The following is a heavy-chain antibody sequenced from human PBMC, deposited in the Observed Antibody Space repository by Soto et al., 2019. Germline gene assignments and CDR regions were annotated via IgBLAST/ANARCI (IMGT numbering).Heavy chain of an antibody. CDR1: GFTFSSYA. Sequence: GGSLRLSCAASGFTFSSYAMSWVRQAPGKGLEWVSAISGSGGSTYYADSVKGRFTISRDNSKNTLYLQMNSRRAEDTAVYYCAKGSLWDPHTRWELRGYYFDYWGQGTLVTVSS. CDR2: ISGSGGST. V-gene: IGHV3-23*01. D-gene: IGHD1-26*01. CDR3: AKGSLWDPHTRWELRGYYFDY. J-gene: IGHJ4*02.